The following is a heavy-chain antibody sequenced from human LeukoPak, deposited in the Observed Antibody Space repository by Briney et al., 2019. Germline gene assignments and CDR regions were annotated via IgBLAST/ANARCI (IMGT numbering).Heavy chain of an antibody. J-gene: IGHJ4*02. Sequence: SETLSLTCDVSAGSCDDYYCSWIRQPPGKGLEWIGEIHPHGIFYYNSSLMSRVTISIDTSKSQFSLRLTSVTAADTAFYYCARGRDRSKAGDHWGQGSLVTVSS. CDR3: ARGRDRSKAGDH. CDR1: AGSCDDYY. CDR2: IHPHGIF. D-gene: IGHD5-24*01. V-gene: IGHV4-34*01.